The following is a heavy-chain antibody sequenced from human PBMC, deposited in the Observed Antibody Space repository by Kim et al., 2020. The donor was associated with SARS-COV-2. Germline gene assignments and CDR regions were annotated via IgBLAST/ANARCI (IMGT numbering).Heavy chain of an antibody. CDR3: ARAGPGYCSSTSCKYGMDV. Sequence: GGSLRLSCATSGFTFSSYWMYWVRQSSGKGLVWVSRLNTDGSTTNYAGSVTGRFTISRDNAKNTLYLQMNSLRAEDTAVYYCARAGPGYCSSTSCKYGMDVWGQGTTVTVSS. V-gene: IGHV3-74*01. CDR2: LNTDGSTT. CDR1: GFTFSSYW. J-gene: IGHJ6*02. D-gene: IGHD2-2*01.